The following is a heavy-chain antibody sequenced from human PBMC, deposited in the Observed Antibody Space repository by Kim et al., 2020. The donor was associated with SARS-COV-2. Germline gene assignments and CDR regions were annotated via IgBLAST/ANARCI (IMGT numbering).Heavy chain of an antibody. J-gene: IGHJ6*02. Sequence: ASVKVSCKASGYTFTSYGISWVRQAPGQGLEWMGWISAYNGNTNYAQKLQGRVTMTTDTSTSTAYMELRSLRSDDTAVYYCARDLWYLGSGSPRSYYYYYGMDVWGQGTTVTVSS. CDR3: ARDLWYLGSGSPRSYYYYYGMDV. D-gene: IGHD3-10*01. V-gene: IGHV1-18*04. CDR2: ISAYNGNT. CDR1: GYTFTSYG.